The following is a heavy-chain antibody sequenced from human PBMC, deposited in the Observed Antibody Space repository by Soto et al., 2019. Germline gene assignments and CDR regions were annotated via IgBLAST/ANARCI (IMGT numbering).Heavy chain of an antibody. J-gene: IGHJ4*02. V-gene: IGHV4-61*08. D-gene: IGHD1-1*01. Sequence: SETLSLTCTVSGDSVSRSGYYWSWIRQPPGKGLEWIGYIYYSGSTNYNPSLKSRVTISVDTSKNQFSLKMSSVTAADTAVYYCARLATRYYFDYWGQGTLVTVSS. CDR3: ARLATRYYFDY. CDR1: GDSVSRSGYY. CDR2: IYYSGST.